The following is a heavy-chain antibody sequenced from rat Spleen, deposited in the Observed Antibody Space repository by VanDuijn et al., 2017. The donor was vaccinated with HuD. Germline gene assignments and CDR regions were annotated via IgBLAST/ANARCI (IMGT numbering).Heavy chain of an antibody. CDR1: GFTFSDYG. CDR2: ISYGDSSGPSST. CDR3: ARRHYGYTDYFDY. V-gene: IGHV5-29*01. J-gene: IGHJ2*01. Sequence: EVQLVESGGGLVQPGRSLKLSCAASGFTFSDYGMAWVRQAPTKGLEWVATISYGDSSGPSSTYYRDSVKGRFTISRANAKSTLSLQMDSLRSEDTATYYCARRHYGYTDYFDYWGQGVMVTVSS. D-gene: IGHD1-9*01.